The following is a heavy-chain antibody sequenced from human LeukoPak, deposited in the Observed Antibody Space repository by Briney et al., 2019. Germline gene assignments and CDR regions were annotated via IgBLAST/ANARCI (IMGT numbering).Heavy chain of an antibody. V-gene: IGHV3-15*01. Sequence: GGSLRLSCAASGFTFSNAWMSWVRQAPGKGLEWVGRTKSKTDGGTTDYAAPVKGRFTISRDDSKNTLYLQMNSLKTEDTAVYYCTTLLPDYYFDYWGQGTLVTVSS. J-gene: IGHJ4*02. CDR3: TTLLPDYYFDY. CDR2: TKSKTDGGTT. CDR1: GFTFSNAW. D-gene: IGHD1-26*01.